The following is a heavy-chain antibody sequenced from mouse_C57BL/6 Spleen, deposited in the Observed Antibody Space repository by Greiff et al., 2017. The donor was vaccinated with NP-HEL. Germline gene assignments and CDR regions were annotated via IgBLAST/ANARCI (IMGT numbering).Heavy chain of an antibody. CDR2: ISDGGSYT. Sequence: EVQLVESGGGLVKPGGSLKLSCAASGFTFSSYAMSWVRQTPEKRLEWVATISDGGSYTYYPDNVKGRFTISRDNAKNNLYLQMSHLKSEDTAMYYCAREYYAMDYWGQGTSVTVSS. V-gene: IGHV5-4*01. J-gene: IGHJ4*01. CDR1: GFTFSSYA. CDR3: AREYYAMDY.